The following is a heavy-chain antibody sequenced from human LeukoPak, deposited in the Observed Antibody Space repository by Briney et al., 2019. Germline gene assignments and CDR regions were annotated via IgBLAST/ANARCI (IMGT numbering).Heavy chain of an antibody. CDR1: GFTFSSYG. V-gene: IGHV3-30*18. CDR3: AKDSTNTYYYDSSGYLFDY. Sequence: GGSLRLSCAASGFTFSSYGMHWVRQAPGKGLEWVAVISYDGSNKYYADSVKGRFTISGDNSKNTLYLQMNSLRAEDTAVYYCAKDSTNTYYYDSSGYLFDYWGQGTLVTVSS. J-gene: IGHJ4*02. CDR2: ISYDGSNK. D-gene: IGHD3-22*01.